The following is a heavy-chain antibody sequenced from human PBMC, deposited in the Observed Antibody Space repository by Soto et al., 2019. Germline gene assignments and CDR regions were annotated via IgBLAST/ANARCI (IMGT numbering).Heavy chain of an antibody. CDR3: ARGWSRTMYAFDI. Sequence: HPGGSLRLSCAASGFTFSSYSMDWVRQAPGKGLEWVSYISSSSSTIYYADSVKGRFTISRDNAKNSLYLQMNSLRDEDTAVYYCARGWSRTMYAFDIWGPGTIVTVSS. CDR1: GFTFSSYS. CDR2: ISSSSSTI. J-gene: IGHJ3*02. D-gene: IGHD3-10*02. V-gene: IGHV3-48*02.